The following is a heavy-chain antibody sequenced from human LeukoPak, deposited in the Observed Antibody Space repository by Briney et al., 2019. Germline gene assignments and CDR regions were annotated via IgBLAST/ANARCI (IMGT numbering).Heavy chain of an antibody. D-gene: IGHD3-22*01. CDR3: ARRAGALYYYNTSGPFDH. V-gene: IGHV3-53*01. Sequence: GGSLRLSCAASGFSVSNNYMSWVRQAPGQGLEWVSVIYTGGSTHYADSVKGRFIISRDNSKNTLYLQMNSLRADDTAVYFCARRAGALYYYNTSGPFDHWGRGTLVTVSS. CDR2: IYTGGST. J-gene: IGHJ4*02. CDR1: GFSVSNNY.